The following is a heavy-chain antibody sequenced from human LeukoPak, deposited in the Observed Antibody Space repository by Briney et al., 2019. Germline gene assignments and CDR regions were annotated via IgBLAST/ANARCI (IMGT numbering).Heavy chain of an antibody. CDR1: GGSISSGGYY. D-gene: IGHD3-22*01. CDR2: IYYSGST. J-gene: IGHJ4*02. Sequence: PSQTLSLTCTVSGGSISSGGYYSSWIRQHPGKGLEWIGYIYYSGSTYYNPSLKSRVTISVDTSKNQFSLKLSSVTAADTAVYYCARAYYYDSSGYYCLFDYWGQGTLVTVSS. V-gene: IGHV4-31*03. CDR3: ARAYYYDSSGYYCLFDY.